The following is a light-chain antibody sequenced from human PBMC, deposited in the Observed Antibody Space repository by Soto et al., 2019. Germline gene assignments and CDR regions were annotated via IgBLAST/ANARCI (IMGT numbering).Light chain of an antibody. CDR3: QQYDKSPRT. J-gene: IGKJ1*01. Sequence: EIVLTQSPATLSLSPGERATLSCRASQSVRTSLAWYQQQPGQAPRLLIYDASNRATGIPARFSGSGSGTDFTLTISTLQPKDFAVYYCQQYDKSPRTFGQGTKVDI. CDR2: DAS. V-gene: IGKV3-11*01. CDR1: QSVRTS.